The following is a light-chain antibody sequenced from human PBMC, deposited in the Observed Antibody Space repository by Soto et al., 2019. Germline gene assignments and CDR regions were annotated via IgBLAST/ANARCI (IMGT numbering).Light chain of an antibody. V-gene: IGKV1-5*03. Sequence: DIQMTHSPSTLSASVGDRVTITCRASQSISGLLAWYQQKPGKAPKLLIYKASTLESGVPSRFSGSGSGTEFTLTISSLQPDDFATYYCQQYNTYSPFGGGTKVEIK. CDR3: QQYNTYSP. J-gene: IGKJ4*02. CDR2: KAS. CDR1: QSISGL.